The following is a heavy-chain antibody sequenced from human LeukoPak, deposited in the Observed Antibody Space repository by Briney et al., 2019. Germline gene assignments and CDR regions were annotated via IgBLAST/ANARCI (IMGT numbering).Heavy chain of an antibody. V-gene: IGHV4-39*07. CDR3: AREVGELSDAHYFHYYMDV. D-gene: IGHD3-10*01. CDR1: GGSISSSSYY. J-gene: IGHJ6*03. Sequence: SETLSLTCTVSGGSISSSSYYWGWIRQPPGKGLEWIGSTYYSGSTYYNPSLKSRVTISVDTSKNQLSLKLSSVTAADTAVYYCAREVGELSDAHYFHYYMDVWGKGTTVTVSS. CDR2: TYYSGST.